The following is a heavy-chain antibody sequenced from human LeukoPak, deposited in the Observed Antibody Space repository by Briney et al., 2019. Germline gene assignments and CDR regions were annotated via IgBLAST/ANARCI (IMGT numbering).Heavy chain of an antibody. V-gene: IGHV3-9*01. CDR1: GFTFDDYA. CDR3: AKETYGDYDLWAFDI. D-gene: IGHD4-17*01. J-gene: IGHJ3*02. Sequence: PGGSLRLSCAASGFTFDDYAMHWVRQAPGKGLEWVSGISWNSGSIGYADSVKGRFTISRDNAKNSLYLQMNSLRAEDTALYYCAKETYGDYDLWAFDIWGQGTMVTVSS. CDR2: ISWNSGSI.